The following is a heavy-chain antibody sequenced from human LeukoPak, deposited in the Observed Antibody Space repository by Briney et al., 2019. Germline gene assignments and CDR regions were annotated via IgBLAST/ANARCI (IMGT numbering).Heavy chain of an antibody. Sequence: PGGSLRLSCAASGFTSSSYAMHWVRQAPGKGLEWAAVISYDGSNKYYADSVKGRFTISRDNSKNTLYLQMNSLRAKDTAVYYCARNVGWYTHDTWGQGTLVTVSS. V-gene: IGHV3-30*01. D-gene: IGHD6-19*01. CDR2: ISYDGSNK. CDR1: GFTSSSYA. CDR3: ARNVGWYTHDT. J-gene: IGHJ5*02.